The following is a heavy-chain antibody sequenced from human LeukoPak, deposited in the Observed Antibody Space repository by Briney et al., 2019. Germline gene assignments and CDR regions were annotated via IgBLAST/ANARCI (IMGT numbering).Heavy chain of an antibody. D-gene: IGHD4-17*01. V-gene: IGHV3-30-3*01. CDR1: GFTFRSYA. CDR3: AKGHGDWGGNYLDH. Sequence: GGSLRLSCAASGFTFRSYAMHWVRQAPGKGLEWVAVISYDGSNKYYADSVKGRFTVSRGNSKNTVFLEMISLRVEDTALYHCAKGHGDWGGNYLDHWGQGAQVTVSS. J-gene: IGHJ4*02. CDR2: ISYDGSNK.